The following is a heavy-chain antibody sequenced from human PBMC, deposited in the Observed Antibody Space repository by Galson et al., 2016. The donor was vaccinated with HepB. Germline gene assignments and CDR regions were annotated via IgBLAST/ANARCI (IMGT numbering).Heavy chain of an antibody. CDR2: INSDGSST. V-gene: IGHV3-74*01. J-gene: IGHJ3*02. D-gene: IGHD1-14*01. Sequence: SLRLSCAASGFTFSTYWMHWVRQAPGKGLEWVSRINSDGSSTTYADSVKGRFTVSRDNARNTLYLQISSLRVEETAVYYCGRKSTTGSGNSFEMWGQGTMVTVSS. CDR1: GFTFSTYW. CDR3: GRKSTTGSGNSFEM.